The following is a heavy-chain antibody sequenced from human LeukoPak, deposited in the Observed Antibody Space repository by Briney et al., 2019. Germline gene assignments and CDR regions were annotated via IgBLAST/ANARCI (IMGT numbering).Heavy chain of an antibody. CDR1: GYTLTELS. J-gene: IGHJ4*02. V-gene: IGHV1-24*01. Sequence: ASVKVSCKVSGYTLTELSMHWVRQAPGKGLEWMGGFDPEDGETIYAQKFQGRVTMTEDTSTDTAYMELSSLRSEDTAVYYCATRLSSGRYQTFDYWGQGTLVTVSS. D-gene: IGHD6-19*01. CDR3: ATRLSSGRYQTFDY. CDR2: FDPEDGET.